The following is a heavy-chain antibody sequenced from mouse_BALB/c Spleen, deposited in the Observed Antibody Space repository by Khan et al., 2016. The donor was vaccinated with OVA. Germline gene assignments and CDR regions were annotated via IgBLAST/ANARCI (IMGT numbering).Heavy chain of an antibody. CDR1: GYAFTSYL. D-gene: IGHD3-1*01. J-gene: IGHJ2*01. V-gene: IGHV1-54*01. CDR3: ARSQLGLRFDY. Sequence: QVQLQQPGAELVRPGTSVKVSCKASGYAFTSYLIEWINQRPGQGLEWIGLINPGNGNTKYNEKFRDKATLTADKSSSTAYMQLSSLTSDDSAVYFCARSQLGLRFDYWGQGTTLTVSS. CDR2: INPGNGNT.